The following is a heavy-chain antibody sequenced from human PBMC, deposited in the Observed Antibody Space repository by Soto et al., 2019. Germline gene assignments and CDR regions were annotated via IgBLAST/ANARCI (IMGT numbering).Heavy chain of an antibody. CDR1: GGSISSGGYY. CDR3: ARDSSSWYGYYYGMDV. J-gene: IGHJ6*02. D-gene: IGHD6-13*01. CDR2: IYYSGST. V-gene: IGHV4-31*03. Sequence: SETLSLTCTVSGGSISSGGYYWSWIRQHPGKGLGWIGYIYYSGSTYYNPSLKSRVTISVDTSKNQFSLKLSSVTAADTAVYYCARDSSSWYGYYYGMDVWGQGTTVTVSS.